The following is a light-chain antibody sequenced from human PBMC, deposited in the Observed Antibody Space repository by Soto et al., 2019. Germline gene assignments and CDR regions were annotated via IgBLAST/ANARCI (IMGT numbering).Light chain of an antibody. CDR2: AAS. CDR1: QGISSY. J-gene: IGKJ4*01. Sequence: DIQLTQSPSFLSASVRDRVTITCRASQGISSYLAWYQQKPGKAPKLLIYAASTFQSGVPSRFSGSGSGTEFTLTISSLQPEDFATYYCQQLNSYPLTFGGGTKVEIK. CDR3: QQLNSYPLT. V-gene: IGKV1-9*01.